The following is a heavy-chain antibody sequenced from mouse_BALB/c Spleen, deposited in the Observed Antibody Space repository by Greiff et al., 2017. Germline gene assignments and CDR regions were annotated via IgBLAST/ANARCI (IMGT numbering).Heavy chain of an antibody. J-gene: IGHJ2*01. CDR3: ARETGTMITTGYYFDY. V-gene: IGHV5-17*02. D-gene: IGHD2-4*01. Sequence: EVKLVESGGGLVQPGGSRKLSCAASGFTFSSFGMHWVRQAPEKGLEWVAYISSGSSTIYYADTVKGRFTISRDNPKNTLFLQMTSLRSEDTAMYYCARETGTMITTGYYFDYWGQGTTLTVSS. CDR1: GFTFSSFG. CDR2: ISSGSSTI.